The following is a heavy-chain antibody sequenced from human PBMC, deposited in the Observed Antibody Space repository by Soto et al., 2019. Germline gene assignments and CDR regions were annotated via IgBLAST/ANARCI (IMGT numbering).Heavy chain of an antibody. CDR2: IWYDGSNK. Sequence: GGSLRLSCAASGFTFSSYGMHWVRQAPGKGLEWVAVIWYDGSNKYYADSVKGRFTISRDNSKNTLYLQMNSLRAEDTAVYYCARAMTTVTFNYYYGMDVWGQGTTVTVSS. D-gene: IGHD4-17*01. V-gene: IGHV3-33*01. CDR3: ARAMTTVTFNYYYGMDV. J-gene: IGHJ6*02. CDR1: GFTFSSYG.